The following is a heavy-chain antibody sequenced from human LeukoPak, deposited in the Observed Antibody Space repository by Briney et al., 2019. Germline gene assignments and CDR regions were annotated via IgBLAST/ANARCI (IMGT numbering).Heavy chain of an antibody. J-gene: IGHJ4*02. Sequence: ASVKVSCKASGYMFTDYYLHWVRQAPGQGLEWMGWIHSNNGGTNYAQKFQGRVTMTRDTSSSTAYLDLSSLRSDDTAVYYCASRAREDTGYAVDYWGQGTLVTVSS. CDR3: ASRAREDTGYAVDY. D-gene: IGHD5-12*01. V-gene: IGHV1-2*02. CDR1: GYMFTDYY. CDR2: IHSNNGGT.